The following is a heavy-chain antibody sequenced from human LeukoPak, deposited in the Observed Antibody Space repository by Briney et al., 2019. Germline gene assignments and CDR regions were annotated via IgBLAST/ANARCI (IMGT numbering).Heavy chain of an antibody. V-gene: IGHV3-7*01. D-gene: IGHD1-20*01. CDR2: IKEDGSER. J-gene: IGHJ4*02. Sequence: PGGSLRLSCAASGFTFTTYWMSWVRQAPGKGLEWVANIKEDGSERYYVDSVQGRFTISRDNAKNSLYLQMNSLRAEDTAVYYCARDITGTTGAIDSWGQGTLVTVSS. CDR3: ARDITGTTGAIDS. CDR1: GFTFTTYW.